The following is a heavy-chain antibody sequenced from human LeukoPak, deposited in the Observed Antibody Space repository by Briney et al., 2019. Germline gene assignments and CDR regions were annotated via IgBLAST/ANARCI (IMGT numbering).Heavy chain of an antibody. D-gene: IGHD3-16*01. CDR1: GGSISSSNW. CDR2: IYHSGST. J-gene: IGHJ4*02. CDR3: TRGAGWLIDY. V-gene: IGHV4-4*02. Sequence: SETLSLTCAVSGGSISSSNWWSWVRQPPGKGLEWIGEIYHSGSTNYNPSLKSRVTISADTSKNQFSLKLNSVTAADTAVYYYTRGAGWLIDYWGQGILVTVSS.